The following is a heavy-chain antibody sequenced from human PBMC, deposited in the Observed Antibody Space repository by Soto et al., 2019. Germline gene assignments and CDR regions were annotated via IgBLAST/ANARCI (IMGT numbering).Heavy chain of an antibody. Sequence: GGSLRLSCVASGFTFSTCWMHWVRQAPGKGLVWVSRVDSGGSSTNYADSVKGRFTISRDNAKNTLYLQMSSLRAEDTGVYYCARDNWNSYWGQGTRVTVSS. CDR3: ARDNWNSY. V-gene: IGHV3-74*01. CDR1: GFTFSTCW. CDR2: VDSGGSST. D-gene: IGHD1-1*01. J-gene: IGHJ4*02.